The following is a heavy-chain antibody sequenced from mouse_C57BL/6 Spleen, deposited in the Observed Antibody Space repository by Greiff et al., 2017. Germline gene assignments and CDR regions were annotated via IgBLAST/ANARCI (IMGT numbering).Heavy chain of an antibody. V-gene: IGHV5-9*01. CDR2: ISGGGGNT. CDR1: GFTFSSYT. Sequence: DVHLVESGGGLVKPGGSLKLSCAASGFTFSSYTMSWVRQTPEKRLEWVATISGGGGNTYYPDSVKGRFTISRDNAKNTLYLQMSSLRSEDTALYYCARQGAMDYWGQGTSVTVSS. J-gene: IGHJ4*01. CDR3: ARQGAMDY.